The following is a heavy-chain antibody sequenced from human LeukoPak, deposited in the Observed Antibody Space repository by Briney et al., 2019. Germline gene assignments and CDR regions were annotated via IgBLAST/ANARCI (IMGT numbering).Heavy chain of an antibody. CDR1: GGSFSGYY. D-gene: IGHD6-13*01. Sequence: MPSETLSLTCAVYGGSFSGYYWSWIRQPPGKGLEWIGEINHSGSTNYNPSLKSRVTISVDTSKNQFSLKLSSVTAADTAVYYCARHVGLGSSWYPNWFDPWGQGTLVTVSS. CDR3: ARHVGLGSSWYPNWFDP. V-gene: IGHV4-34*01. CDR2: INHSGST. J-gene: IGHJ5*02.